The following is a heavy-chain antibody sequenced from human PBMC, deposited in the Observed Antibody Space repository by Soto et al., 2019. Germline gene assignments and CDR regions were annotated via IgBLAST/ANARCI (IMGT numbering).Heavy chain of an antibody. J-gene: IGHJ6*02. Sequence: PGGSLRLSCAASGFTFSSYAMSWVRQAPGKGLEWVSAIRGSDNSTYYADSVKGRFTISRDHSRNTLYLQMNSLRVEDTAVYYCAREVFCSSSSCQVRYGMDVWGQGTTVTVSS. V-gene: IGHV3-23*01. D-gene: IGHD2-2*01. CDR2: IRGSDNST. CDR1: GFTFSSYA. CDR3: AREVFCSSSSCQVRYGMDV.